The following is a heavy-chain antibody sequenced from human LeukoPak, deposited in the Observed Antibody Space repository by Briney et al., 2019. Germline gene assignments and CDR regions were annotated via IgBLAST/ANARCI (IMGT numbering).Heavy chain of an antibody. CDR1: GFTFSSYS. Sequence: GGSLRLSCAASGFTFSSYSMNWVRQAPGKGLEWVSSISSSSSYIYYADSVKGRFTISRDNAKNSLYLQMNSLRAEDTAVYYCARDLAGLTIFGVVKWFDPWGQGTLVTVSS. CDR3: ARDLAGLTIFGVVKWFDP. CDR2: ISSSSSYI. D-gene: IGHD3-3*01. V-gene: IGHV3-21*01. J-gene: IGHJ5*02.